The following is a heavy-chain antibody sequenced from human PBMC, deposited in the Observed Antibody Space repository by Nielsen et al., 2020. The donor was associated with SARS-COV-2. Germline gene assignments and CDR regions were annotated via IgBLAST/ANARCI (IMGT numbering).Heavy chain of an antibody. Sequence: GGSLRLSYAASGFTFNDYYMSWIRQAPGKGLEWVSYISASSSYTNYADSVKGRFSISRDNAKNSLYLQMNSLRAEDTAVYYCARDSQWLVTGYYYYGMDVWGQGTTVTVSS. CDR3: ARDSQWLVTGYYYYGMDV. CDR2: ISASSSYT. D-gene: IGHD6-19*01. V-gene: IGHV3-11*05. J-gene: IGHJ6*02. CDR1: GFTFNDYY.